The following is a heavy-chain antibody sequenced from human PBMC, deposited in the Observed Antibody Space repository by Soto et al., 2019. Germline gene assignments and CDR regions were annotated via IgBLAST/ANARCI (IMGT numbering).Heavy chain of an antibody. J-gene: IGHJ6*02. CDR1: GYTFTGYY. V-gene: IGHV1-2*02. CDR2: INPNSGGT. Sequence: ASVKVSCKASGYTFTGYYMHWVRQAPGQGLEWMGWINPNSGGTNYAQKFQGRVTMTRDTSISTAYMELSRLRSDDTAVYYYARDKRVRYFDWLGTYYGMDVWGQGTTVTVSS. D-gene: IGHD3-9*01. CDR3: ARDKRVRYFDWLGTYYGMDV.